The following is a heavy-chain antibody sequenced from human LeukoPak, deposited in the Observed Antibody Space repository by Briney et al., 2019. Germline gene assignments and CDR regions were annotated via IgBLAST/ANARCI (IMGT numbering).Heavy chain of an antibody. CDR1: GGSISRSSYY. CDR2: IYYSGSTYYNPSLSGST. CDR3: ARQDFVFDY. Sequence: SETLSLTCTVSGGSISRSSYYWGWIRQPPGKGLEWIGNIYYSGSTYYNPSLSGSTYYNPSLKSRVTISVDTSKNQFSLKLNSVTAADTAVYYCARQDFVFDYWGQGTLVTVSS. J-gene: IGHJ4*02. D-gene: IGHD3-3*01. V-gene: IGHV4-39*01.